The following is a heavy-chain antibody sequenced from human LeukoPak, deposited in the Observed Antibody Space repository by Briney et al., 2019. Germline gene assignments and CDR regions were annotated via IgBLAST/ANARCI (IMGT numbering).Heavy chain of an antibody. V-gene: IGHV4-59*01. J-gene: IGHJ6*02. CDR2: IYYSGST. CDR3: ARDTHQHARYYYGMDV. Sequence: SETLSLTCTVSGGSISSYYWSWLRQPPGKGLEWVGYIYYSGSTNYNPSLKSRVTISVDTSKNQFSLKLSSVTAADTAVYYCARDTHQHARYYYGMDVWGQGTTVTVSS. CDR1: GGSISSYY.